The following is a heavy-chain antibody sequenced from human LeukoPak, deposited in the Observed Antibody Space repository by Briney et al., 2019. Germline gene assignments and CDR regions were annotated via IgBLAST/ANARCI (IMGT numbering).Heavy chain of an antibody. CDR3: LGDSSGGHFDY. V-gene: IGHV4-39*07. CDR2: IYYSGST. J-gene: IGHJ4*02. D-gene: IGHD6-19*01. Sequence: SETLSLTCTVSGGSISSSSYYWGWIRQPPGKGLEWIGSIYYSGSTYYNPSLKSRVTISVDTSKNQFSLKLSSVTAADTAVYYCLGDSSGGHFDYWGQGTLVTVSS. CDR1: GGSISSSSYY.